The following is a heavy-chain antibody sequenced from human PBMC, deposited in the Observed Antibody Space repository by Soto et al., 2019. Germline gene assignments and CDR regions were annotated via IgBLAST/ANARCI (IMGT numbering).Heavy chain of an antibody. V-gene: IGHV3-9*01. CDR1: GFTFDDYT. CDR2: IGWNSGGI. D-gene: IGHD2-2*01. CDR3: AKTYCTSTSCYYALDI. Sequence: DVQLVESGGGLVQPGRSLRLSCAASGFTFDDYTMHWVRQAPGKGLEWVSGIGWNSGGITYADSVSGRFTISRDNAQNSLYLQRNSLRAEDTALYYCAKTYCTSTSCYYALDIWGQGTMVTVSS. J-gene: IGHJ3*02.